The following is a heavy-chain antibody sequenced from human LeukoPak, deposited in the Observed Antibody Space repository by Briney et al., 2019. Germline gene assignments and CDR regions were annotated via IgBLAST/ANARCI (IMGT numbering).Heavy chain of an antibody. CDR2: ISGSGGST. CDR3: AKPGPHIALGYYYYMDV. J-gene: IGHJ6*03. CDR1: GFTFSSYA. Sequence: HPGGSLRLSCAASGFTFSSYAMSWVRQAPGKGLEWVSAISGSGGSTYYADSVKGRFTISRDNSKNTLYLQLNSLRAEDTAVYYCAKPGPHIALGYYYYMDVWGKGTTVTVSS. V-gene: IGHV3-23*01.